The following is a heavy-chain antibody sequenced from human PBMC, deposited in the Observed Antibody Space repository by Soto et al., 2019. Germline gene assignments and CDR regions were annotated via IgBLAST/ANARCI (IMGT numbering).Heavy chain of an antibody. Sequence: PGGSLRLSCAASGFTFSSYAMSWVRQAPGKGLEWVSAISGSGGSTYYADSVKGRFTISRDNSKNTLYLQMNSLRAEDTAVYYCAKGLRWGARWMDYYYYYMDVWGKGTTVTVSS. V-gene: IGHV3-23*01. CDR1: GFTFSSYA. J-gene: IGHJ6*03. CDR2: ISGSGGST. CDR3: AKGLRWGARWMDYYYYYMDV. D-gene: IGHD3-16*01.